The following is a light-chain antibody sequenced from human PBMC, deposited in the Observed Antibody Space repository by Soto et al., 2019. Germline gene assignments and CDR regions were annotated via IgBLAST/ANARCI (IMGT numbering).Light chain of an antibody. CDR1: SSDIGGYNF. CDR3: SSYSSTTSVV. V-gene: IGLV2-14*03. Sequence: QSALTQPASVSGSLGQSITISCTGTSSDIGGYNFVSWYQQHPGKAPRLLIYDASNRSSGISNRFSGSKSGNTASLAISGLQAEDEADYYCSSYSSTTSVVFGGGTKLTVL. J-gene: IGLJ2*01. CDR2: DAS.